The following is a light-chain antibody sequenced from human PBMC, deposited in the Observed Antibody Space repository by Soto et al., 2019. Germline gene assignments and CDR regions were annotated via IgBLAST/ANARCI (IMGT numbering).Light chain of an antibody. CDR2: TNS. CDR3: AAWDDSLNGVL. Sequence: QSVLTQPPSASGTPGQRVTISCSGSSSNIGSYTVNWYQQLPGTAPKLLIYTNSQRPSGVPDRFCGSKSGTSASLAISGLQSEDEADFYCAAWDDSLNGVLFGGGTKLTVL. CDR1: SSNIGSYT. J-gene: IGLJ2*01. V-gene: IGLV1-44*01.